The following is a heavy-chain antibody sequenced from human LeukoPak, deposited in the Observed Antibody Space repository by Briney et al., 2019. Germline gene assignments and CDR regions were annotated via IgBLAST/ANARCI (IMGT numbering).Heavy chain of an antibody. D-gene: IGHD5-24*01. J-gene: IGHJ4*02. CDR3: ARSGDGYSFDF. CDR1: GGSFSSDSYY. CDR2: IYYTGTT. V-gene: IGHV4-31*03. Sequence: SQTLSLTCTVSGGSFSSDSYYWSWMRQHPGKGLDWIGYIYYTGTTFYYPSLKSRVTLSLDTSQNQFSLKLTSVTAADAAVYYCARSGDGYSFDFWGQGTLVTVSS.